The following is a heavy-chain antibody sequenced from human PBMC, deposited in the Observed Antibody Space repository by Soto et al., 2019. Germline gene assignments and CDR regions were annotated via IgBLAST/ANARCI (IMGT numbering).Heavy chain of an antibody. J-gene: IGHJ4*02. CDR3: ARGLSGWDPYYFDY. Sequence: PGGSLRLSCAASGFTFSSYWMSWVRQAPGKGLEWVANIKQDGSEKYYVDSVKGRFTISRDNAKNSLYLQMNSLRAEDTAVYYCARGLSGWDPYYFDYWGQGTLVTVSS. V-gene: IGHV3-7*01. CDR1: GFTFSSYW. CDR2: IKQDGSEK. D-gene: IGHD6-19*01.